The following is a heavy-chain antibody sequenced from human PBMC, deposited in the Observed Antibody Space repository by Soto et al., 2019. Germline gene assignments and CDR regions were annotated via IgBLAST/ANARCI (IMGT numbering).Heavy chain of an antibody. D-gene: IGHD4-17*01. CDR2: ISGSGGST. J-gene: IGHJ6*02. Sequence: EVQLLESGGGLVQPGGSLRLSCAASGFTFSSYAMSWVRQAPGKGLEWVSAISGSGGSTYYADSVKGRFTISRDNSKNTLYLQMNSLRAEDTAVYYCAKDLRAGDYFPDYYYYGMDVWGPGTTVTVSS. V-gene: IGHV3-23*01. CDR3: AKDLRAGDYFPDYYYYGMDV. CDR1: GFTFSSYA.